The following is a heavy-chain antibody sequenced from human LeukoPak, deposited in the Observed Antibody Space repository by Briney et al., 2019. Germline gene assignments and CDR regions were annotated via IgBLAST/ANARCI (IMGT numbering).Heavy chain of an antibody. V-gene: IGHV4-34*01. Sequence: NSSETLSLTCAVYGGSFSGYYWSWIRQPPGKGLEWIGEINHSGSTNYNPSLKSRVTISVDTSKNQFSLKLSSVTAADTAVYHCARGLMRNIAVAGKGFDPWGREPWSPSPQ. CDR3: ARGLMRNIAVAGKGFDP. CDR2: INHSGST. CDR1: GGSFSGYY. D-gene: IGHD6-19*01. J-gene: IGHJ5*02.